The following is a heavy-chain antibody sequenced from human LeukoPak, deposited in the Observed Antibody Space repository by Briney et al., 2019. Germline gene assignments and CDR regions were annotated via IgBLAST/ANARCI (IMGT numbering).Heavy chain of an antibody. CDR3: ARDNIVGAGGYYFDY. CDR2: ISSSSSYI. Sequence: GGSLRLSCAASGFTFSSYSMNWVRQAPGKGLEWVSSISSSSSYIYYADSVKGRFTISRDNAKNSLYLQMNSLRAEDTAVYYCARDNIVGAGGYYFDYWGQGTLVTVSS. V-gene: IGHV3-21*01. D-gene: IGHD1-26*01. J-gene: IGHJ4*02. CDR1: GFTFSSYS.